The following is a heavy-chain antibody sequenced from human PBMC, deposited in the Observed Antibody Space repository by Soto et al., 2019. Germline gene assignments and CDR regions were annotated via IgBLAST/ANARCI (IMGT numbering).Heavy chain of an antibody. D-gene: IGHD3-3*01. CDR3: ARDRSASYDFWSGYPSLYGMDV. V-gene: IGHV3-48*03. CDR1: GFTFSSYE. CDR2: ISSSGSTI. Sequence: GGSLRLSCAASGFTFSSYEMNWVRQAPGKGLEWVSYISSSGSTIYYADSVKGRFTISRDNAKNSLYLQMNSLRAEDTAVYYCARDRSASYDFWSGYPSLYGMDVWGQGTTVTVSS. J-gene: IGHJ6*02.